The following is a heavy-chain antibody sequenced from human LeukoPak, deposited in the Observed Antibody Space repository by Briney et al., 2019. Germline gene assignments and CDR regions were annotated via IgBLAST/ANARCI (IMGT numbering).Heavy chain of an antibody. D-gene: IGHD3-3*01. CDR3: ARYILYDFWSGGYFDY. J-gene: IGHJ4*02. CDR1: GFTFSSYW. V-gene: IGHV3-7*01. Sequence: GGSLRLSCAASGFTFSSYWMSWVRQAPGKGLEWVANIKQDGSEKYYVDSVKGRFTISRDNAKNSLYLQMNSLRAEDTAVYYCARYILYDFWSGGYFDYWGQGTLVTVSS. CDR2: IKQDGSEK.